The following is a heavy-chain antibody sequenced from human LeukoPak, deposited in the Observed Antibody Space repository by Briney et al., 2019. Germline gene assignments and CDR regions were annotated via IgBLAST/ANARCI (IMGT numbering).Heavy chain of an antibody. J-gene: IGHJ4*02. D-gene: IGHD4-17*01. CDR3: ARELIYGDYVHYFDY. CDR2: INAGNGNT. V-gene: IGHV1-3*01. Sequence: ASVKVSCKASRYTFTSYAMHWVRQAPGQRLEWMGWINAGNGNTKYSQKFQGRVTMTIDTSTSTAYMELRSLRSDDTAVYYCARELIYGDYVHYFDYWGQGTLVTVSS. CDR1: RYTFTSYA.